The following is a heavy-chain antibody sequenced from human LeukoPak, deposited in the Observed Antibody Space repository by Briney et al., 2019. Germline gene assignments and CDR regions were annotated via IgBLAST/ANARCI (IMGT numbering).Heavy chain of an antibody. Sequence: SETLSLTCTVSSGSISSSSYYWGWIRQPPGKGLEWIGSIYYSGSTYYNPSLKSRVTISVDTSKNQFSLKLSSVTAADTAVYYCARVDCSSTSCYHFDYWGQGTLSPSPQ. CDR2: IYYSGST. D-gene: IGHD2-2*01. CDR1: SGSISSSSYY. J-gene: IGHJ4*02. CDR3: ARVDCSSTSCYHFDY. V-gene: IGHV4-39*01.